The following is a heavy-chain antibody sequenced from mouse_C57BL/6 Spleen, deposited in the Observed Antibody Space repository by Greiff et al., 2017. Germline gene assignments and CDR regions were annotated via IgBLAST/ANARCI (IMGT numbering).Heavy chain of an antibody. CDR3: ARADSYYYGSSFHFDY. CDR2: INPNNGGT. J-gene: IGHJ2*01. CDR1: GYTFTDYN. D-gene: IGHD1-1*01. Sequence: VQLQQPGPELVKPGASVKIPCKASGYTFTDYNMDWVKQSHGKSLEWIGDINPNNGGTIYNQKFKGKATLTVDKSSSTAYMELRSLTSEDTAVYYCARADSYYYGSSFHFDYWGQGTTLTVSS. V-gene: IGHV1-18*01.